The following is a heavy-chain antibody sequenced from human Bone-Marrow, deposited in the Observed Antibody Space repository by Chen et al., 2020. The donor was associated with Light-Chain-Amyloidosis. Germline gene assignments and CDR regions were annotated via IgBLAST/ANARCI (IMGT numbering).Heavy chain of an antibody. CDR3: AKDISYDDILPGYPADAFDI. D-gene: IGHD3-9*01. V-gene: IGHV3-23*01. Sequence: GFAFSSYAMSWVRQPPGKGLEWVSTISGSGGSRYYGDSVKGRLTISRDNSKNALFLQMNSLRAEDTAVYYCAKDISYDDILPGYPADAFDIWGQGTMVTVSS. CDR2: ISGSGGSR. CDR1: GFAFSSYA. J-gene: IGHJ3*02.